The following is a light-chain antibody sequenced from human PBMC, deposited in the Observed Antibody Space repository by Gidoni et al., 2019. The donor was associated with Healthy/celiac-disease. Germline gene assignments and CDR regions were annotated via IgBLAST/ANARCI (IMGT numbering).Light chain of an antibody. V-gene: IGKV3-20*01. J-gene: IGKJ2*03. Sequence: EIVLTQSPGTLSLSPGERATLSCRASQSVSSSYLAWYQQKPGQAPRLLIYGASSRATGIPHRFSGSGSGTDFTLTISRLEPEDFAVYYCQQYGSSPRFGQGTKLEIK. CDR2: GAS. CDR1: QSVSSSY. CDR3: QQYGSSPR.